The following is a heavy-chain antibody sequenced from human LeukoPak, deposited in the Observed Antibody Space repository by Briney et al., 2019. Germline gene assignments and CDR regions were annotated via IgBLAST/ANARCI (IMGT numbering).Heavy chain of an antibody. CDR2: IIPIFGTA. J-gene: IGHJ4*02. CDR1: GGTFSSYA. CDR3: ARGPDFLRYFDWLLAPSYFDY. D-gene: IGHD3-9*01. V-gene: IGHV1-69*06. Sequence: EASVKVSCKASGGTFSSYAISWVRQAPGQGLEWMGGIIPIFGTANYAQKFRGRVTITADKSTRTAYMELSSLRSEDTAVYYCARGPDFLRYFDWLLAPSYFDYWGQGTLVTVSS.